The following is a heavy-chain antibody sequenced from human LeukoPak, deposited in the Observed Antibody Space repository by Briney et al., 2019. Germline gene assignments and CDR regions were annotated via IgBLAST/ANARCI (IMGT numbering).Heavy chain of an antibody. V-gene: IGHV3-21*01. CDR1: GFTFSSYS. CDR2: ISSSSSYI. CDR3: ARGEGDYGDYFFDY. D-gene: IGHD4-17*01. Sequence: PGGSLRLSCAASGFTFSSYSMNWVRQAPGKGLEWVSSISSSSSYIYYADSVKGRFTISRDNAKNSLYLQMNSLRAEDTAVYYCARGEGDYGDYFFDYWGQGTLVTVSS. J-gene: IGHJ4*02.